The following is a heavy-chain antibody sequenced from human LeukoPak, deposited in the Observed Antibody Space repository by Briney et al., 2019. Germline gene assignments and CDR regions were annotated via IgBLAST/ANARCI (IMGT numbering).Heavy chain of an antibody. CDR3: AGITFGGVIVHD. J-gene: IGHJ4*02. CDR1: GGSFSGYY. Sequence: SETLSLTCAVYGGSFSGYYWSWIRQPQGKGLEWIGEINHSGSTNYNPSLKSRVTISVDTSKNQFSLKLSSVTAADTAVYYCAGITFGGVIVHDWGQGTLVTVSS. V-gene: IGHV4-34*01. D-gene: IGHD3-16*02. CDR2: INHSGST.